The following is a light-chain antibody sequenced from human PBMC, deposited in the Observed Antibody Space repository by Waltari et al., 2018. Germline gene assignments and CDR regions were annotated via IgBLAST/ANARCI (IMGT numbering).Light chain of an antibody. CDR3: AAWDDSLKVV. CDR2: SNN. J-gene: IGLJ2*01. Sequence: QSVLTQPPSASGTPGQRVTIPCSGRSSNIGSNTVNWYQQLPGTAPNLLIYSNNQRPSGVPDRFSGSKSGTSASLAISGLQSEDEADYYCAAWDDSLKVVFGGGTKLTVL. V-gene: IGLV1-44*01. CDR1: SSNIGSNT.